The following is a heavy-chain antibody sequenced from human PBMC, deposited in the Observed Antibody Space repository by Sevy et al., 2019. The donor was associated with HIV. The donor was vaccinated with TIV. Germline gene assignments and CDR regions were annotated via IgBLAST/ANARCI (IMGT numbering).Heavy chain of an antibody. J-gene: IGHJ5*02. Sequence: GGSLRLSCAASGFTFSSYAMSWVRQAPGKGLEWVSAISDSGGSTYYADSVKGRFTISRDNSKNTLFLLMNSLRAEDTAVYYCARGYSNYLSWGQGTLVTVSS. CDR1: GFTFSSYA. CDR2: ISDSGGST. D-gene: IGHD4-4*01. CDR3: ARGYSNYLS. V-gene: IGHV3-23*01.